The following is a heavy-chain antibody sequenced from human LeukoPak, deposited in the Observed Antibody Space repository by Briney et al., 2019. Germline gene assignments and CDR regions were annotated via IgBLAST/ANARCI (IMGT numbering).Heavy chain of an antibody. CDR3: ARVGFWSGSYTGYFDY. V-gene: IGHV4-59*12. Sequence: PSETLSLTCTVSRGSIIGYYWTWIRQPPGKGLQRIGYMYYSGTTKYNPSLKSRVTTSMDTSKNQFSLKVNSVTAADTAVYYCARVGFWSGSYTGYFDYWGQGALVTVSS. CDR2: MYYSGTT. J-gene: IGHJ4*02. D-gene: IGHD3-3*01. CDR1: RGSIIGYY.